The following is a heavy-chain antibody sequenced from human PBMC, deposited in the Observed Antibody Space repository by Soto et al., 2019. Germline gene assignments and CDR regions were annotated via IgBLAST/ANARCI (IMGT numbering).Heavy chain of an antibody. CDR3: ARDPLDYGDSGTYLYYGMDV. D-gene: IGHD4-17*01. CDR2: MNYDGSNT. V-gene: IGHV3-74*01. J-gene: IGHJ6*02. Sequence: HPGGSLRLSCAASGFTFSSFWMSWVRQAPGKGLVWVSRMNYDGSNTNYADSVKGRFTISRDNAKKTLYLQIHSLRADDTAVYYCARDPLDYGDSGTYLYYGMDVWGQGTTVTVSS. CDR1: GFTFSSFW.